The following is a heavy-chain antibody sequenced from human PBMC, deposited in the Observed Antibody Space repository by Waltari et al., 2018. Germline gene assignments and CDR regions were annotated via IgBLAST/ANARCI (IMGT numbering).Heavy chain of an antibody. CDR2: ISGSGGST. Sequence: EVQLLESGGGLVQPGGSLRLSCAASRFSFSNYDMAWVRQAPGKGLEWVSAISGSGGSTYYADSVKGRFTISRDNSKNTLYLQMNSLRAEDTAVYYCAKGLDYGGNSGVLDYWGQGTLVTVSS. CDR1: RFSFSNYD. V-gene: IGHV3-23*01. CDR3: AKGLDYGGNSGVLDY. J-gene: IGHJ4*02. D-gene: IGHD4-17*01.